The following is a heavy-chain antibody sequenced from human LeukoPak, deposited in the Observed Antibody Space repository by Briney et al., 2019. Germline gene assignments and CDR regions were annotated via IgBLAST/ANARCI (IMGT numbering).Heavy chain of an antibody. D-gene: IGHD3-22*01. CDR2: ISSDGGKK. CDR3: AREHYDDSGGYSSGLDV. Sequence: GGSLRLSCEASGFTFNNYLIHWVRQAPGKGLEWVALISSDGGKKYYADSVKGRFTISRDNPKDTLFLQMNSLKADDTAVYYCAREHYDDSGGYSSGLDVWGQGTTVTVSS. CDR1: GFTFNNYL. V-gene: IGHV3-30*04. J-gene: IGHJ6*02.